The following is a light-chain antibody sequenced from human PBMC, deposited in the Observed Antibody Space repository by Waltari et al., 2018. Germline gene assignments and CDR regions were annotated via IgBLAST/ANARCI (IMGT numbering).Light chain of an antibody. CDR3: SSYTRRSYWV. CDR1: SSDVGFYDF. Sequence: QSALTQPASVSGSPGQSITISCTGTSSDVGFYDFVSWFQQHPGKAPKVMIDKVNNRPAGVSNRCSGSKSANTASLTSSGLQAEDEADYYCSSYTRRSYWVFGGGTQLTVL. V-gene: IGLV2-14*01. J-gene: IGLJ3*02. CDR2: KVN.